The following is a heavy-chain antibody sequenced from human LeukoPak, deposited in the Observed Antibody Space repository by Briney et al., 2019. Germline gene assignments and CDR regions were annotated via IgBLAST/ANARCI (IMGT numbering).Heavy chain of an antibody. CDR3: ARVGGMTTINNAAFDI. CDR1: GGSVNSYY. J-gene: IGHJ3*02. Sequence: SETLSLTCTVSGGSVNSYYWNWIRQPPGKGLEWIGYIYHSGSTNYNPSLKSRVTISLDTSKHQFSLKLTSVTAADTAIYYCARVGGMTTINNAAFDIWGQGTMVTVSS. D-gene: IGHD5-24*01. V-gene: IGHV4-59*02. CDR2: IYHSGST.